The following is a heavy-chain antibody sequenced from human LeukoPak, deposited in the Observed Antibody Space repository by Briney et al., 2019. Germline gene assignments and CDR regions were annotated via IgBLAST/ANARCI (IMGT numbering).Heavy chain of an antibody. V-gene: IGHV1-18*01. Sequence: ASVKVSCEASGFTLSNYGISWVRQAPGQRLEWMGWIAADNGGSSYTQRFQGRVTMTTDTSTSTVYMDLRSLRTDDTAVYYCARASSPYNWYFNVWGRGTLVTVSS. CDR1: GFTLSNYG. CDR3: ARASSPYNWYFNV. CDR2: IAADNGGS. J-gene: IGHJ2*01. D-gene: IGHD4-11*01.